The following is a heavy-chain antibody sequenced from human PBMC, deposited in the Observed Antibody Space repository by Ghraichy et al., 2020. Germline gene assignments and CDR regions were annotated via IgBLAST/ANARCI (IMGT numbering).Heavy chain of an antibody. J-gene: IGHJ5*02. V-gene: IGHV3-23*01. Sequence: GGSLRLSCAASGFTFSDYAMTWVRQTPGRGLEWVAAISGSGINTYYRDSVRGRFTISRDNSRNTVYLQMSSVGVEDTAIYYCARHHHGSGSFDHWGRGTQVTVSS. CDR3: ARHHHGSGSFDH. CDR2: ISGSGINT. D-gene: IGHD2-15*01. CDR1: GFTFSDYA.